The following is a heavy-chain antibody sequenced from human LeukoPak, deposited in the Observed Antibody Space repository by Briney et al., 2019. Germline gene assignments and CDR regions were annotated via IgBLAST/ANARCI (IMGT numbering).Heavy chain of an antibody. D-gene: IGHD4-17*01. CDR2: ISYDGSNK. CDR3: AKDTVDV. J-gene: IGHJ6*02. Sequence: GGSLRLSCAASGFTFSSYGIHWVRQAPGKGLEWVAVISYDGSNKYYADSAKGRFTISRDNSKNTLFLQMNSLRPEDTAVYYCAKDTVDVWGQGTTVTVSS. V-gene: IGHV3-30*18. CDR1: GFTFSSYG.